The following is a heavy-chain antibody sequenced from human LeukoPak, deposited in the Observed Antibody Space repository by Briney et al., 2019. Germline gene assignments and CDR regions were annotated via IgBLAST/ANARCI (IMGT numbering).Heavy chain of an antibody. V-gene: IGHV4-34*01. CDR3: ARGPYGDHLDY. D-gene: IGHD4-17*01. CDR1: GRSFSGYY. J-gene: IGHJ4*02. CDR2: INHSGST. Sequence: SETLSLTCAVYGRSFSGYYWSWIRQPPGKGLEWIGEINHSGSTNYNPSLKSRVTISVDTSKNQFSLKLSSVTAADTAVYYCARGPYGDHLDYWGQGTLVTVSS.